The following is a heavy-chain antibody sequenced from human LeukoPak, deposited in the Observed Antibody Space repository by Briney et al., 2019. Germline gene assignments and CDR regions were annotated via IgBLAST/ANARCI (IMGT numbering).Heavy chain of an antibody. J-gene: IGHJ4*02. D-gene: IGHD3-10*01. V-gene: IGHV1-46*01. CDR1: GYTFPSYF. Sequence: ASVKVSCKASGYTFPSYFMHWVRQAPGQGLEWMGIINPTGGSTTYAQKFQGRVTMTRDTSTSTVYMELSSLRSDDTAVYYCARDLGGSWGEPPFDYWGQGTLVTVSS. CDR2: INPTGGST. CDR3: ARDLGGSWGEPPFDY.